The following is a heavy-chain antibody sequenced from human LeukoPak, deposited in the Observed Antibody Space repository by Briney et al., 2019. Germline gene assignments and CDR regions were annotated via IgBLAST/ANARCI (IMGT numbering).Heavy chain of an antibody. V-gene: IGHV1-46*01. D-gene: IGHD3-22*01. CDR1: GYTFTSYY. J-gene: IGHJ5*02. CDR2: INPSGGST. CDR3: AREKGSKWLASTNWFDP. Sequence: ASVTVSCKASGYTFTSYYMHWVRQAPGQGLEWMGIINPSGGSTSYAQKFQGRVTMTRDMSTSTVYMELSSLRSEDTAVYYCAREKGSKWLASTNWFDPWGQGTLVTVSS.